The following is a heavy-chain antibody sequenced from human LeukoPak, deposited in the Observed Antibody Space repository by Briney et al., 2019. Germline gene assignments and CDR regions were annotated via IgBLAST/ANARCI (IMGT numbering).Heavy chain of an antibody. D-gene: IGHD2-2*01. Sequence: GGSLRLSCAASGFTFSSYAMSWVRQAPGKGLEWVSVIYSGGSTYYADSVKGRFTISRDNSKNTAYLQMNSLRAEDTAVYYCARITRDCSTTSCLEYFHHWGQGTLVTVSS. J-gene: IGHJ1*01. V-gene: IGHV3-53*01. CDR1: GFTFSSYA. CDR2: IYSGGST. CDR3: ARITRDCSTTSCLEYFHH.